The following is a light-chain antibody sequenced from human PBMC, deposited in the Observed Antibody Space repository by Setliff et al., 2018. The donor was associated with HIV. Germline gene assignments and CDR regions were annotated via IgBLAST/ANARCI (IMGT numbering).Light chain of an antibody. V-gene: IGLV2-11*01. CDR2: DVS. J-gene: IGLJ3*02. CDR1: NSDIGDYNY. Sequence: SALTQPRSVSGSPGQSVTISCTGTNSDIGDYNYVSWYQQHPGKAPKLMIFDVSKRPSGVPDRFSGFKSGNTASLTISGLQAEDEADYHCCSYAGSYTWVFGGGTKVTVL. CDR3: CSYAGSYTWV.